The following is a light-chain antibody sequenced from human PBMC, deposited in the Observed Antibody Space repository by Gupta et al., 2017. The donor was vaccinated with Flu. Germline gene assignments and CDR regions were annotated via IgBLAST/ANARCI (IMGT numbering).Light chain of an antibody. Sequence: GDRVTITCRARQSISSWLACYQQNPGKAPKVLIYKASSLESGVPSRFSGSGSGPEFTLTISILQPDDFATYYCQQYNSYLLSFGGGTKVEIK. CDR2: KAS. V-gene: IGKV1-5*03. CDR1: QSISSW. J-gene: IGKJ4*01. CDR3: QQYNSYLLS.